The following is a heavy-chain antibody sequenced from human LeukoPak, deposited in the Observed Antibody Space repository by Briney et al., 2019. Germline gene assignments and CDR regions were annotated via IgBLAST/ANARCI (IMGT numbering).Heavy chain of an antibody. V-gene: IGHV1-2*02. CDR2: INPNSGGT. Sequence: GASVKVSCKASGYTFSGHYMHWVRQAPGQGLEWMGWINPNSGGTNYAQKFQGRVTMTRDTSISTAYMELSRLRSDDTAVYYCARDEQYYDFWGGYSANSYYFYYMDVWGKGTTVTVSS. D-gene: IGHD3-3*01. CDR1: GYTFSGHY. J-gene: IGHJ6*03. CDR3: ARDEQYYDFWGGYSANSYYFYYMDV.